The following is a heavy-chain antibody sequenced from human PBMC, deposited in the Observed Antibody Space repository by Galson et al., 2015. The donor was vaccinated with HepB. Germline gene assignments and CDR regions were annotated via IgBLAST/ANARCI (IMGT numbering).Heavy chain of an antibody. CDR3: ARDPDSSSWYYYSYMDV. Sequence: SLRLSCAASGFTFSSYGMHWVRQAPGKGLGWVAVIWYDGSNKYYADSVKGRFTISRDNSKNTLYLQMNSLRAEDTAVYYCARDPDSSSWYYYSYMDVWGKGTTVTVSS. CDR1: GFTFSSYG. J-gene: IGHJ6*03. V-gene: IGHV3-33*01. CDR2: IWYDGSNK. D-gene: IGHD6-13*01.